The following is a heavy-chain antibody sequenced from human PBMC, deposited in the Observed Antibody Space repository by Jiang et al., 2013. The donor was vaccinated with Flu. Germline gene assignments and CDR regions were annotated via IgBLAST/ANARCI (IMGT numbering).Heavy chain of an antibody. J-gene: IGHJ4*02. CDR3: ARESSTDYFPDY. V-gene: IGHV1-3*01. Sequence: SGYTFTTYAIHWVRQAPGQRLEWMGWINAGNGNTKYSQKFQGRVTITRDTSASTAYMELSSLRSEDTAVFYCARESSTDYFPDYWGQGTLVTVSS. CDR2: INAGNGNT. CDR1: GYTFTTYA. D-gene: IGHD4-17*01.